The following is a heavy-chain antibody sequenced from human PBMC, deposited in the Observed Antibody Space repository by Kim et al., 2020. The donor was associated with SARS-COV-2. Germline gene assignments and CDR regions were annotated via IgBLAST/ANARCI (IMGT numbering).Heavy chain of an antibody. CDR1: GFTFRSYW. D-gene: IGHD1-1*01. V-gene: IGHV3-74*01. CDR3: ARGMFRNGLDV. J-gene: IGHJ6*02. Sequence: GGSLRLSCAASGFTFRSYWINWVRQAPGKGLVWVSRMSGDASTTNYADSVKGRFTMSRDNAENTVCLQMNSLRGDDTAVYYCARGMFRNGLDVWGQGTTVTVSS. CDR2: MSGDASTT.